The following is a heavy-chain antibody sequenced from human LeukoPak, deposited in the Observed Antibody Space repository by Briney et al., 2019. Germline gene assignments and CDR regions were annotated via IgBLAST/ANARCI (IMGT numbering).Heavy chain of an antibody. CDR3: ASQDGSGSYYNPE. J-gene: IGHJ4*02. V-gene: IGHV4-34*01. CDR2: INHSGST. D-gene: IGHD3-10*01. Sequence: SETLSLTCAVYGGSFRGYYWSWIRQPPGKGLEWIGEINHSGSTNYNPSLKRRVTISVDTSKNQFSLKLRSVTAADGGVYYCASQDGSGSYYNPEWGQGTLVSVSS. CDR1: GGSFRGYY.